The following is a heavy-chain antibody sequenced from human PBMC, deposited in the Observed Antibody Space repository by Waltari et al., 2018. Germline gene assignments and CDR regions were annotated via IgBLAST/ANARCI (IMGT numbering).Heavy chain of an antibody. V-gene: IGHV4-4*07. D-gene: IGHD3-10*01. CDR1: GGSISSYY. J-gene: IGHJ6*03. CDR2: IYTSGST. CDR3: ASRSGSYPGDYYYYYMDV. Sequence: QVQLQESSPGLVKPSETLSLTCTVSGGSISSYYWSWIRQPAGKGLEWIGRIYTSGSTNYNPSLKSRVTMSVDTSKNQFSLKLSSVTAADTAVYYCASRSGSYPGDYYYYYMDVWGKGTTVTVSS.